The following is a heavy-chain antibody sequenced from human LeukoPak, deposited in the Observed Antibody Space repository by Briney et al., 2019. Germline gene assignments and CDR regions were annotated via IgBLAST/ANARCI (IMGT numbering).Heavy chain of an antibody. CDR3: ARAITYYYYYGMDV. J-gene: IGHJ6*02. CDR1: GFTFSSYA. Sequence: SGGSLRLSCAASGFTFSSYAMHWVRQAPGKGLEWVAVISYDGSNKYYADSVKGRFTISRDNSKNTLYLQMSSLRAEDTAVYYCARAITYYYYYGMDVWGQGTTVTVSS. V-gene: IGHV3-30-3*01. D-gene: IGHD3-10*01. CDR2: ISYDGSNK.